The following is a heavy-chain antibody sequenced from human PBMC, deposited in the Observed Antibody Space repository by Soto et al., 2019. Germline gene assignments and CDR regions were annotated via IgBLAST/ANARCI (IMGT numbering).Heavy chain of an antibody. Sequence: ASVKVSCKASVYTFTGYYMHWVRQAPGQGLEWMGWINPNSGGTNYAQKFQGWVTMTRDTSISTAYMELSRLRSDDTAVYYCARGGRRITMVRGGYNGHFDIWGQGTMVTVS. CDR3: ARGGRRITMVRGGYNGHFDI. J-gene: IGHJ3*02. D-gene: IGHD3-10*01. CDR1: VYTFTGYY. CDR2: INPNSGGT. V-gene: IGHV1-2*04.